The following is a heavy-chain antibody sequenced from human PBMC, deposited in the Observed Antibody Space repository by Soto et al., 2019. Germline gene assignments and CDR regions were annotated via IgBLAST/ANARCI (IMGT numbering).Heavy chain of an antibody. J-gene: IGHJ6*02. V-gene: IGHV3-21*01. CDR2: ISSSSSYI. D-gene: IGHD5-18*01. CDR3: ARSGLADTAMVKYYYYGMDV. CDR1: GFTFSSYS. Sequence: GGSLRLSCAASGFTFSSYSMNWVRQAPGKGLEWVSSISSSSSYIYYADSVKGRFTNSRDNAKNSLYLQMNSLRAEETAVYYCARSGLADTAMVKYYYYGMDVWGQGTTVTVSS.